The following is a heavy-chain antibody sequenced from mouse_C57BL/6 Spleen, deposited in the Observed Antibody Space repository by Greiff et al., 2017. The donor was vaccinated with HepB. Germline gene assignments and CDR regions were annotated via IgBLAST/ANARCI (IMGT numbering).Heavy chain of an antibody. V-gene: IGHV1-82*01. Sequence: VKLLESGPVLVKPGASVKISCKASGYAFSSSWMNWVKQRPGKGLEWIGRIYPGDGDTNYNGKFKGKATLTADKSTSTAYMQLSSLTSEDSAVYVYARRGAQYYYDYWGQGTTLTVSS. D-gene: IGHD3-2*02. J-gene: IGHJ2*01. CDR3: ARRGAQYYYDY. CDR1: GYAFSSSW. CDR2: IYPGDGDT.